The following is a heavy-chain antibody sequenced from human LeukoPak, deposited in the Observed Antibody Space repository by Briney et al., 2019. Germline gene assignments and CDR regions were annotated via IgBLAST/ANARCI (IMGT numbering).Heavy chain of an antibody. V-gene: IGHV1-18*04. CDR3: ARRSTLYSSGRFYFDY. CDR1: GYTFTGYY. CDR2: ISAHDGTR. D-gene: IGHD6-19*01. J-gene: IGHJ4*02. Sequence: GASVKVSCKASGYTFTGYYMHWVRQAPGQGLEWMGWISAHDGTRNYALKHEDRVTMTTDTSTSTAYMELRGLRSDDTAVYYCARRSTLYSSGRFYFDYWGQGTLVTVSS.